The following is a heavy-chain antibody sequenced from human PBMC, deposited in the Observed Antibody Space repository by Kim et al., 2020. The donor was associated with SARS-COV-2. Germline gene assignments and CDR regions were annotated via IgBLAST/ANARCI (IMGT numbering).Heavy chain of an antibody. CDR1: GYTFTSYY. CDR2: INPSGGST. Sequence: ASVKVSCKASGYTFTSYYMHWVRQAPGQGLEWMGRINPSGGSTSYAQKFHGRVTMTRDTSTSTVYMELSSLRSEDTAVYYCAREARVRGVIKSGVDPWGQGTLVTVSS. V-gene: IGHV1-46*01. D-gene: IGHD3-10*01. J-gene: IGHJ5*02. CDR3: AREARVRGVIKSGVDP.